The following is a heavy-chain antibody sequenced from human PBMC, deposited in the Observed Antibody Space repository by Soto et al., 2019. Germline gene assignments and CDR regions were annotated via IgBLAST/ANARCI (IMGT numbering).Heavy chain of an antibody. CDR2: IIPIFGTA. CDR3: ARSQGGSSSLAIYYYYYYGMDV. D-gene: IGHD2-15*01. J-gene: IGHJ6*02. Sequence: QVHLVQSGAEVKKPWSSVKVSCKSPGGTFSSYAISWVRQAPGQGLEWMGGIIPIFGTAKYAQKFHGRVTITADESTSTGYMELSSLRSEDTAVYYCARSQGGSSSLAIYYYYYYGMDVWGQGTTVTVSS. V-gene: IGHV1-69*01. CDR1: GGTFSSYA.